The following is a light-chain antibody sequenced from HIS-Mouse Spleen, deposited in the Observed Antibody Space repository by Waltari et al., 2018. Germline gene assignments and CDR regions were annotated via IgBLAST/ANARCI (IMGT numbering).Light chain of an antibody. CDR2: GAS. J-gene: IGKJ1*01. Sequence: GTLSCRASQSVSSSYLAWYQQKPGQAPRLLIYGASSRATGIPDRFSGSGSVTDFTLTISRLEPEDFAVYYCQQYGSSPPWTFGQGTKVEIK. CDR1: QSVSSSY. V-gene: IGKV3-20*01. CDR3: QQYGSSPPWT.